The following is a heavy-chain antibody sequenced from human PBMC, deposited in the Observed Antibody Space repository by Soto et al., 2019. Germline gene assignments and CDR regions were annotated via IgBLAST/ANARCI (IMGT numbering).Heavy chain of an antibody. CDR3: ARDLQAGTDNVNWFAP. J-gene: IGHJ5*02. D-gene: IGHD1-1*01. CDR1: GFSISRSA. Sequence: QVQLVESGGGVVQPGRSLRLSCAASGFSISRSAMHWVRQAPGKGPGWVAVIAYDGSNKWYADSAKGRFTISRDNSKNTLYLHMTSLRGEDTAVYYCARDLQAGTDNVNWFAPWGQGTLVTVSS. CDR2: IAYDGSNK. V-gene: IGHV3-30*04.